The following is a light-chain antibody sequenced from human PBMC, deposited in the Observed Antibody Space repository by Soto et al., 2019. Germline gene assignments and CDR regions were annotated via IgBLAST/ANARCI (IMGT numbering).Light chain of an antibody. J-gene: IGLJ3*02. CDR3: LSYTSANTRV. CDR1: NSNFVSNS. CDR2: RNH. Sequence: QSVVTQSPSASGTPGQSVTISCSASNSNFVSNSVSWYQHVPGTAPKLLISRNHQRPSGVPDRFSGSKSGTSASLTISDLRSEDEADYYCLSYTSANTRVFGGGTKLTVL. V-gene: IGLV1-47*01.